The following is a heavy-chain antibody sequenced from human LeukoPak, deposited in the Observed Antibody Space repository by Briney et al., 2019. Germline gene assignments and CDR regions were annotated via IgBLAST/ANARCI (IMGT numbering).Heavy chain of an antibody. CDR3: ARADFLYTGLAVATATRYTRMVTWFDP. CDR2: INPKSGGT. Sequence: ASVKVSCKASGYSFSGYYIHWVRQAPGQGLEWMGWINPKSGGTQFKENFQGRVTMTRDSSISTAYLELSGLRSDDTAIYYCARADFLYTGLAVATATRYTRMVTWFDPWGQGTLVTVSS. V-gene: IGHV1-2*02. CDR1: GYSFSGYY. D-gene: IGHD2-2*02. J-gene: IGHJ5*02.